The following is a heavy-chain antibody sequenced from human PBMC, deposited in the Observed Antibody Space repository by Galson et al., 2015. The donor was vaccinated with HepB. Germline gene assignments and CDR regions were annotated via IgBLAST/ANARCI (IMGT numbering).Heavy chain of an antibody. CDR3: ARGSSSWYRYYFDY. CDR1: GYTFTSYA. D-gene: IGHD6-13*01. J-gene: IGHJ4*02. CDR2: INAGNGNT. V-gene: IGHV1-3*01. Sequence: SVKVSCKASGYTFTSYAMHWVRQAPGQRLEWMGWINAGNGNTKYSQKFQGRVTITRDTSASTAYMELSSLRSEDTAVYYCARGSSSWYRYYFDYWGQGTLVTVSS.